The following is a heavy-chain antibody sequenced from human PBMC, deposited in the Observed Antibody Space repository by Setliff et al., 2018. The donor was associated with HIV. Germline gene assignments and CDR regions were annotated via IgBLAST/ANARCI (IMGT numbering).Heavy chain of an antibody. CDR2: SSAYNGST. CDR3: ARARLQGIVTAVGPRDNCLDP. V-gene: IGHV1-18*01. Sequence: ASVKVSCKASGYSFINYGISWVRQAPGQGLEWRGWSSAYNGSTDYAPRLLGRVTMTTDTSTSTAYMELRSLSSDATAVYYCARARLQGIVTAVGPRDNCLDPWGQGTRVTVSS. D-gene: IGHD1-26*01. CDR1: GYSFINYG. J-gene: IGHJ5*02.